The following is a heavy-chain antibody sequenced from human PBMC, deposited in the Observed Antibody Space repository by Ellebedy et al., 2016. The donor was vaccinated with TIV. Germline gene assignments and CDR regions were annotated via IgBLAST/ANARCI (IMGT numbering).Heavy chain of an antibody. CDR1: GFSFSTHW. Sequence: GESLKISCEVSGFSFSTHWMRWVRQAPGKGLEWVANIKEDGREKYYADSVKGRFTISRDNAKNSLYLQMNSRRGEDTAVYYCAVRPLAPNYFDSWGRGTLVTVSS. J-gene: IGHJ4*02. V-gene: IGHV3-7*01. CDR3: AVRPLAPNYFDS. CDR2: IKEDGREK. D-gene: IGHD2-15*01.